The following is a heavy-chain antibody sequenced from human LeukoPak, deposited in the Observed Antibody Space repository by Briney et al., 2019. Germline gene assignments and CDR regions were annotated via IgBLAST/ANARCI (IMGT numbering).Heavy chain of an antibody. CDR3: ARGEGGPYWYFDL. V-gene: IGHV3-53*01. J-gene: IGHJ2*01. Sequence: GGALRLSFAAPGFTVSCNFKIWVRPAPGEGLEWVSVIYSGGSTYYADSVKGRFSISRDNSKNTLYLQMNSLRAEDTAVYYCARGEGGPYWYFDLWGRGTLVTVSS. CDR1: GFTVSCNF. CDR2: IYSGGST. D-gene: IGHD2-15*01.